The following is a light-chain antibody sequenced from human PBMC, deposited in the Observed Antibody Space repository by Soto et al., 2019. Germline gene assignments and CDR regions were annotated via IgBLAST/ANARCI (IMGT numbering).Light chain of an antibody. Sequence: QSVLTQPPSVSAAPGQRVTISCSGSSSNIGNNYVSWYQQFPGTAPRLLIYDNNKRPSGIPDRVSGSKSGTSATLGITGLQTGDEADYYCGTWDTSLSGGRAVFGGGTKLTVL. CDR3: GTWDTSLSGGRAV. CDR2: DNN. CDR1: SSNIGNNY. J-gene: IGLJ3*02. V-gene: IGLV1-51*01.